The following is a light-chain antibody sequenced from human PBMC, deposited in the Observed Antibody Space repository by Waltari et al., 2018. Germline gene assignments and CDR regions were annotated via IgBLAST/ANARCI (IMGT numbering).Light chain of an antibody. CDR3: SSYTTSSAPGV. J-gene: IGLJ1*01. CDR1: DSDVGAYDF. CDR2: EVS. V-gene: IGLV2-14*01. Sequence: QSALTQPASVSGSPGQSITISCSGTDSDVGAYDFVSCYQQHPGKAPHLIIYEVSTRPSGISNRSSASKSSNTASLTTSVLQAEDEADYYCSSYTTSSAPGVFGTGTRVTVL.